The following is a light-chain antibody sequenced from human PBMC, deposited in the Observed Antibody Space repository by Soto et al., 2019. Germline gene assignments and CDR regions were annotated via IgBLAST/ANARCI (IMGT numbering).Light chain of an antibody. CDR3: QQYHTYIRT. J-gene: IGKJ1*01. Sequence: MTQSPVTLSVSPGERATLSCWASQSISGSLAWYQQRPGKAPILLIFGSSSLQSGVPSRFSGSGSGSEFTLTISSLQPDDFATYFCQQYHTYIRTFGQGTKVEVK. CDR1: QSISGS. V-gene: IGKV1-5*01. CDR2: GSS.